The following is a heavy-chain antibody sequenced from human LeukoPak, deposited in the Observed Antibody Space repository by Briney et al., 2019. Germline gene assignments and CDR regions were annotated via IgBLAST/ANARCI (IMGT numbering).Heavy chain of an antibody. CDR2: ISASDTST. CDR3: AKNSGFFDY. Sequence: GWSLRLSCAASGFTFSSYAMTWVRQAAGKGLEWVSSISASDTSTYYADSVKGRFTISRDNSKNTLYLQMNSLRAEDTAVYYCAKNSGFFDYWGQGTLVTVSS. D-gene: IGHD3-22*01. J-gene: IGHJ4*02. V-gene: IGHV3-23*01. CDR1: GFTFSSYA.